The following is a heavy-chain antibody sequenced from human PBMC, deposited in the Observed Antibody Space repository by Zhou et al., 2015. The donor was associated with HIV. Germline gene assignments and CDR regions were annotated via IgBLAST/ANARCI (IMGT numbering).Heavy chain of an antibody. D-gene: IGHD3-10*01. CDR2: IDPSGGGT. CDR3: ARDATYHYESGTLRYSPGF. CDR1: GYSFTNFY. Sequence: QVHLKQSGAEVRKPGASVNVTCETSGYSFTNFYIHWVRQAPGQDFEWMGIIDPSGGGTRVAEEFQGRVTVTRDTSTSTVFMEVSRLTFEDTAVYFCARDATYHYESGTLRYSPGFWGQGTLVIVSP. V-gene: IGHV1-46*01. J-gene: IGHJ4*02.